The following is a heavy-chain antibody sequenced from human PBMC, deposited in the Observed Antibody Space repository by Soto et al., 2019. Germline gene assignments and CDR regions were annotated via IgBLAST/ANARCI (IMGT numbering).Heavy chain of an antibody. CDR2: IYWDDYK. CDR1: GFSLSTSGVG. V-gene: IGHV2-5*02. CDR3: AHRQPYSYESSGDYSAGYTGIDP. J-gene: IGHJ5*02. D-gene: IGHD3-22*01. Sequence: QITLKESGPTLVKPTQTLTRTCTFSGFSLSTSGVGVGWIRQPPGNALEWLALIYWDDYKRYSPSLKSRLTITKDTSKTQVVLTMTSMDPVDPATYYCAHRQPYSYESSGDYSAGYTGIDPWGQGNLVTVSS.